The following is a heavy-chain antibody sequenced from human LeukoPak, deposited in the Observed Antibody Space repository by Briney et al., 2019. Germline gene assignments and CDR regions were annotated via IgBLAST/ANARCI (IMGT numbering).Heavy chain of an antibody. D-gene: IGHD3-3*01. CDR1: GGSMTNSTYY. Sequence: SSETLSLTCTVSGGSMTNSTYYWGWIRQPPGKGLEWIGSIYYSGSTYYNPSFKSRITISVDTSKNQFSLKLSSVTAADTAVYYCARDLNSYYDFWSGYLPDAFDIWGQGTMVTVSS. V-gene: IGHV4-39*07. CDR2: IYYSGST. CDR3: ARDLNSYYDFWSGYLPDAFDI. J-gene: IGHJ3*02.